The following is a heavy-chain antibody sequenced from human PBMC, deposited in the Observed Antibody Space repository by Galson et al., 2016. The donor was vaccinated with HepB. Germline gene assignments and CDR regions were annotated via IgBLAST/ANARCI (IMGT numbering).Heavy chain of an antibody. Sequence: SETLSLTCSVSGGSISSSFWWTWVRQTPGKGLQWIGEVYHSGITNYNPSLGSRVTMSVDKSNNQFSLRLTSVTAADTAVYYCGPRATHWVVRQCFPWGQGISVTVSS. CDR3: GPRATHWVVRQCFP. CDR2: VYHSGIT. D-gene: IGHD2-21*01. CDR1: GGSISSSFW. V-gene: IGHV4/OR15-8*01. J-gene: IGHJ5*02.